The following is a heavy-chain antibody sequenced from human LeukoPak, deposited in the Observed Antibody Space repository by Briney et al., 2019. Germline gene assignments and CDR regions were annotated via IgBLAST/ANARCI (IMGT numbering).Heavy chain of an antibody. V-gene: IGHV1-8*01. J-gene: IGHJ4*02. CDR3: ARGRRGGWLQSYYFDY. Sequence: ASVKVSCKASGYTFTSYDINWVRQATGQGLEWMGWMNPNSGNTGYAQKFQGRVTMTRNTSISTAYMELSSLRSEDTAVYYCARGRRGGWLQSYYFDYWGQGTLVTVSS. CDR2: MNPNSGNT. D-gene: IGHD5-24*01. CDR1: GYTFTSYD.